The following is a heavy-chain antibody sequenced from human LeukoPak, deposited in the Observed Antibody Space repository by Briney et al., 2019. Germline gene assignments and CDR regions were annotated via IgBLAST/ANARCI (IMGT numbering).Heavy chain of an antibody. CDR2: INPSGGST. J-gene: IGHJ5*02. CDR1: GYTFTSYY. D-gene: IGHD4-17*01. CDR3: ARHDYGDYVGTTS. V-gene: IGHV1-46*01. Sequence: ASVKVSCRASGYTFTSYYMHWVRQAPGQGLEWMGIINPSGGSTSYAKKFQGRVTITADESTSTAYMELSSLRSEDTAVYYCARHDYGDYVGTTSWGQGTLVTVSS.